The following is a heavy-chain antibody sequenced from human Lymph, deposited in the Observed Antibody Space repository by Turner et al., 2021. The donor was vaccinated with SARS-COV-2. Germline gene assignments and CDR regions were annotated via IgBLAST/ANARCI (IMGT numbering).Heavy chain of an antibody. CDR3: AKGRRCGMDV. CDR2: ISWNSGSI. Sequence: VPLLRIGGGLVKHGSSVRLSCAASGFTFDEYAMHWVRQAPGKGLEWVSGISWNSGSIGYADSVKGRFTISRDNAKNSLYLQMNSLRAEDTAVYYCAKGRRCGMDVWGQGTTVTVSS. J-gene: IGHJ6*02. CDR1: GFTFDEYA. V-gene: IGHV3-9*01.